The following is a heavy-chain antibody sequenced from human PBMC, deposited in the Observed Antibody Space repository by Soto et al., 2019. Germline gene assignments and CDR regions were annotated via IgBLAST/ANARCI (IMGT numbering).Heavy chain of an antibody. CDR2: IIPILGTA. D-gene: IGHD6-13*01. CDR1: GGTFNSYA. J-gene: IGHJ4*02. V-gene: IGHV1-69*06. Sequence: QVQLVQSGAEVQKPGSSVKVSYKASGGTFNSYAISWVRQAPGQGLEWMGGIIPILGTASYAQNFQDRVLVTVVKSTRTDYMVVSSLRSEDTAVYYCARQIAAAGTRGHFDAWGQGTLVTVSS. CDR3: ARQIAAAGTRGHFDA.